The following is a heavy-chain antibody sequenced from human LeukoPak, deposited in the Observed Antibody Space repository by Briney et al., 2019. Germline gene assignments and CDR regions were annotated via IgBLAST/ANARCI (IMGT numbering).Heavy chain of an antibody. CDR3: ATSREMATILSY. Sequence: GESLKISCKGSGYSFTSYWNGWVRQMPGKSLEWMGIIYPGESDTRYSPSFQGQVTISADKSISTAYLQWSSLKASDTAMYYCATSREMATILSYWGQGTLVTVSS. J-gene: IGHJ4*02. D-gene: IGHD5-24*01. CDR2: IYPGESDT. CDR1: GYSFTSYW. V-gene: IGHV5-51*01.